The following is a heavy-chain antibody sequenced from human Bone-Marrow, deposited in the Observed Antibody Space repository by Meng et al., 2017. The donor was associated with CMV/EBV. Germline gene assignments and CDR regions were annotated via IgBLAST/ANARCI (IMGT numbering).Heavy chain of an antibody. CDR2: MNPNSGNT. V-gene: IGHV1-8*01. CDR3: ATGVADFEY. Sequence: HVQRVQSGAEVKKPGASVKVSCKASRYTFTSYDINSVRQAAGQGLEWMGWMNPNSGNTDYAQKFQGRVTMTRNISKSTAYMDLSSLRSEDTAVYYCATGVADFEYWGQGTLVTVSS. CDR1: RYTFTSYD. J-gene: IGHJ4*02. D-gene: IGHD6-19*01.